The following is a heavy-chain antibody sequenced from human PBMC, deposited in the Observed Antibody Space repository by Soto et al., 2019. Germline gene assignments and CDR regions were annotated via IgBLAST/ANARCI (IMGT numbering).Heavy chain of an antibody. D-gene: IGHD6-25*01. V-gene: IGHV3-11*01. J-gene: IGHJ4*02. CDR2: ISGGGDVI. CDR3: SRDPRLADY. CDR1: GFRFSDYY. Sequence: QVHLVQSGGGVVQPGRSLRLSCAASGFRFSDYYMTWIRQAPGKGPEWLSYISGGGDVISYADSVRGRFIISRDNAKRSLYLQMNSLTVEDTAVYYCSRDPRLADYWGQGTLVTVSS.